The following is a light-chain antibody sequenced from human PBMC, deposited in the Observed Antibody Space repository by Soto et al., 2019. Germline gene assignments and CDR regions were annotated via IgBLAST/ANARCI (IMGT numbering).Light chain of an antibody. Sequence: QSALTQPASVSGSPGQSITISCTGTSSDVGAYNYVSWYQQHPDKAPKLMIYEVSNRPSGVSNRFSGSKSGNTASLTISGLQAEDKADYYCSSYTSSGTLVFGGGTKLTVL. CDR3: SSYTSSGTLV. CDR1: SSDVGAYNY. V-gene: IGLV2-14*01. CDR2: EVS. J-gene: IGLJ2*01.